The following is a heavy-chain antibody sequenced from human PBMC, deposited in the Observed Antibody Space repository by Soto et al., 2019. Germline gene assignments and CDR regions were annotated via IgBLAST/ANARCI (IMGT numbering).Heavy chain of an antibody. J-gene: IGHJ4*02. V-gene: IGHV3-73*01. CDR2: IRTKSNGYAT. CDR3: SRVEYVTSSPIG. Sequence: VVSLRVSCAASGFTFSGSAIHWVRQASGKGLEWVARIRTKSNGYATTYAASVKGRFTISRDDSKNMAYLQMNGLKTEDTAMYYCSRVEYVTSSPIGWGQGTLVTVSS. CDR1: GFTFSGSA. D-gene: IGHD6-6*01.